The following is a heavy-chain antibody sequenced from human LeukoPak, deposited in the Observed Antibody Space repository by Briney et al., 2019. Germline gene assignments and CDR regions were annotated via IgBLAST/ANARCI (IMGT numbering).Heavy chain of an antibody. J-gene: IGHJ4*02. D-gene: IGHD4-17*01. Sequence: SETLSLTCTVSGVAISSSSYYWGWSRPPPGKGLGWSVSIYYSGSTYYNPSLKSRVTISVDTSKHQFSLKLSSVTAADTAVYYCARDSSYGDYSTSVGYYFDYWGQGTLVTVSS. CDR1: GVAISSSSYY. CDR3: ARDSSYGDYSTSVGYYFDY. V-gene: IGHV4-39*07. CDR2: IYYSGST.